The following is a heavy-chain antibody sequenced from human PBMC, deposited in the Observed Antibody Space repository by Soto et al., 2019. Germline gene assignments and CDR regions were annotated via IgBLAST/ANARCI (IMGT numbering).Heavy chain of an antibody. CDR3: ARVPDR. V-gene: IGHV4-30-2*01. CDR2: IYHSGST. Sequence: QRQLQESRSGLVKPSQTLSHTCAVSGGSISSDGYSWSSIRQPPGKGLEWIGYIYHSGSTYYNPSLKSRVTISVDRSKNQFSLKLSSVTAADTAVYYCARVPDRWGQGTLVTVSS. CDR1: GGSISSDGYS. D-gene: IGHD2-2*01. J-gene: IGHJ5*02.